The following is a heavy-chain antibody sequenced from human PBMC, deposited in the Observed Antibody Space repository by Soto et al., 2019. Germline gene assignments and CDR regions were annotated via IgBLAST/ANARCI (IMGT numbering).Heavy chain of an antibody. V-gene: IGHV3-33*01. CDR1: GFTFSSYG. Sequence: QVQLVESGGGVVQPGRSLRLSCAASGFTFSSYGMHWVRQAPGKGLEWVAVIWYDGSNKYYADSVKGRFTISRDNSKNTLYLQMNSLRAEDTAVYYCARQHLVHNWFDPWGQGTLVTVSS. CDR3: ARQHLVHNWFDP. CDR2: IWYDGSNK. J-gene: IGHJ5*02. D-gene: IGHD6-13*01.